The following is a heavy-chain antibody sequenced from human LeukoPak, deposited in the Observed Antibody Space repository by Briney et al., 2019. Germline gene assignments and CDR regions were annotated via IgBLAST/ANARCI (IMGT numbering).Heavy chain of an antibody. Sequence: GGSLRLSCAASGFTFSSYAMHWVRQAPGKGLEWVAVISYDGSNKYYADSVKGRFTISRDNSKNTLYLQMNSLRAEDKAVYYCATANHYDFWSGYYMFDYWGQGTLVTVSS. CDR3: ATANHYDFWSGYYMFDY. CDR1: GFTFSSYA. J-gene: IGHJ4*02. CDR2: ISYDGSNK. V-gene: IGHV3-30-3*01. D-gene: IGHD3-3*01.